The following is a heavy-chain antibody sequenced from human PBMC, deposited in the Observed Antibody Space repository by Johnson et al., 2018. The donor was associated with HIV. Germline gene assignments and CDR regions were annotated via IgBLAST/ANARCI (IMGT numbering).Heavy chain of an antibody. D-gene: IGHD3-3*01. Sequence: QVQLVESGGGLVQPGGSLRLSCAASGFTFSSYWMSWVRQAPGKGLEWVAVIWFDGSKKYYTDSVKGRFTISRDNSKNTLFLQMNSLRAEDTAVYYCARDLRGYPIIDAFDIWGQGTMVTVSS. CDR2: IWFDGSKK. J-gene: IGHJ3*02. CDR1: GFTFSSYW. V-gene: IGHV3-33*08. CDR3: ARDLRGYPIIDAFDI.